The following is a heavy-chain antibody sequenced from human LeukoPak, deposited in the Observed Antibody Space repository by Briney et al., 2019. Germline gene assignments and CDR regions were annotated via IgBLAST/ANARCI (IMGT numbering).Heavy chain of an antibody. CDR3: ARDRRAYCSGGSCYSPLDY. D-gene: IGHD2-15*01. V-gene: IGHV1-2*04. Sequence: ASVKVSCKASGYTFTGYYMHWVRQAPGQGLEWMGWINPNSGGTNYAQKFQGWVTMTRDTSISTAYMELSRLRSDDTAVYYCARDRRAYCSGGSCYSPLDYWGQGTLVTVSS. CDR1: GYTFTGYY. J-gene: IGHJ4*02. CDR2: INPNSGGT.